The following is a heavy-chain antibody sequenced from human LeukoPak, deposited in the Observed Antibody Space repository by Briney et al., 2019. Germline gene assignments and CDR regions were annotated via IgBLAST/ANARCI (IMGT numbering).Heavy chain of an antibody. V-gene: IGHV3-7*01. CDR3: ARLRRNSDRSGYYYYYDY. CDR1: GFTFSTYW. J-gene: IGHJ4*02. CDR2: IKEDGSEK. Sequence: GGSLRLSCAASGFTFSTYWMSWVRQAPGKGLESVAIIKEDGSEKFYVDSVKGRFTISRDNAKNSLYLDMNGLRAEDAAVYYCARLRRNSDRSGYYYYYDYWGQGTLVTVSS. D-gene: IGHD3-22*01.